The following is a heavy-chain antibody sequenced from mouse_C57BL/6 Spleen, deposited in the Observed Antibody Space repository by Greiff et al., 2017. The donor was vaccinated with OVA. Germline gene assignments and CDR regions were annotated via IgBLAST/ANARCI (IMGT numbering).Heavy chain of an antibody. J-gene: IGHJ2*01. CDR1: GFSLTSYG. D-gene: IGHD1-1*01. Sequence: VKVVESGPGLVAPSQSLSITCTVSGFSLTSYGVSWVRQPPGKGLEWLGVIWGDGSTNYHSALISRLSISKDNSKSQVFLKLNSLQTDDTATYYCAKQRFITTVSSLEFDDWGQGTTLTVSS. CDR3: AKQRFITTVSSLEFDD. CDR2: IWGDGST. V-gene: IGHV2-3*01.